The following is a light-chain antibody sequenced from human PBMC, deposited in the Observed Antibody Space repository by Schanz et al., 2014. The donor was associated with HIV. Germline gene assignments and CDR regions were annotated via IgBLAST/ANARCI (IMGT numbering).Light chain of an antibody. CDR2: GNS. V-gene: IGLV1-40*01. Sequence: QSVLTQPPSVSGAPGQRVTISCTGSSSNIGAGYDVHWYQHLPETAPKLLIYGNSNRPSGVPDRFSGSKSGTSASLAITGLQAEDEADYYCLSYDSSLSGSVFGGGTKLTVL. CDR3: LSYDSSLSGSV. CDR1: SSNIGAGYD. J-gene: IGLJ3*02.